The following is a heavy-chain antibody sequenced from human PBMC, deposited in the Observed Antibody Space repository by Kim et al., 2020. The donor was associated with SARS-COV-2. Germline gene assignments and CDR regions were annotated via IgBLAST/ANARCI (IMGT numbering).Heavy chain of an antibody. V-gene: IGHV3-23*01. CDR1: GFTFSSYA. CDR3: AKDPPIAAAGPKNHPRYYFDY. D-gene: IGHD6-13*01. CDR2: ISGSGGST. J-gene: IGHJ4*02. Sequence: GGSLRLSCAASGFTFSSYAMSWVRQAPGKGLEWVSAISGSGGSTYYADSVKGRFTISRDNSKNTLYLQMNSLRAEDTAVYYCAKDPPIAAAGPKNHPRYYFDYWGQGTLVTVSS.